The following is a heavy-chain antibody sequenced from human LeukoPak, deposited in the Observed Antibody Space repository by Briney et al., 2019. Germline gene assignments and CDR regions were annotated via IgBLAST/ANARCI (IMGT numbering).Heavy chain of an antibody. J-gene: IGHJ6*02. CDR3: ARGGGHRYYYYGMDV. Sequence: GGSLRLSCAASGFTFSSYWMSWVRQAPGKGLEWVANIKQDGSEKYYVDSVKGRFTISRDNAKNSLYLQMNSLRSDDTAVYYCARGGGHRYYYYGMDVWGQGTTVTVSS. D-gene: IGHD2-15*01. CDR1: GFTFSSYW. CDR2: IKQDGSEK. V-gene: IGHV3-7*03.